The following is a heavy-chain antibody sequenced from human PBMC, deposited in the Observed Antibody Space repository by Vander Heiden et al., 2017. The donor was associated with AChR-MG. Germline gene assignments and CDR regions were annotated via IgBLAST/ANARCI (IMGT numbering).Heavy chain of an antibody. V-gene: IGHV4-34*01. CDR2: INHSGST. D-gene: IGHD2-2*03. Sequence: QVQLQQWGAGLLKPSETLSLTCAVYGGSFSGYYWRWIRQPPGKGLEWIGEINHSGSTNYNPSLKSRVTISVDTAKNQFSLKLSSVTAAETAVYYCARVWRGYCSSTSCYGAYYYYYYMDVWGKGTTVTVSS. CDR1: GGSFSGYY. J-gene: IGHJ6*03. CDR3: ARVWRGYCSSTSCYGAYYYYYYMDV.